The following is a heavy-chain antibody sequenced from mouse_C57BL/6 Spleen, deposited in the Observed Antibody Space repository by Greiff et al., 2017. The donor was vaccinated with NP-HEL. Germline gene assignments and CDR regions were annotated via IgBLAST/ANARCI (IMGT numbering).Heavy chain of an antibody. V-gene: IGHV1-19*01. J-gene: IGHJ4*01. CDR3: ARDDAMDY. CDR2: INPYNGGT. Sequence: VHVKQSGPVLVKPGASVKMSCKASGYTFTDYYMNWVKQSHGKSLEWIGVINPYNGGTSYNQKFKGKATLTVDKSSSTAYMELNSLTSEDSAVYYCARDDAMDYWGQGTSVTVSS. CDR1: GYTFTDYY.